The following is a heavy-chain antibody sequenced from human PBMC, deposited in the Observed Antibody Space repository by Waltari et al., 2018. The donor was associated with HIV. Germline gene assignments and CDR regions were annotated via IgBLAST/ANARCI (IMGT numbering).Heavy chain of an antibody. CDR2: MNPNSGNT. V-gene: IGHV1-8*01. Sequence: QVQLVQSGAEVKKPGASVKVSCKASGYTFTSYDINWVRQATGQGLEWMGWMNPNSGNTGYAQKFQGRVTMTRNTSISTAYMELSSLRSEDTAVYYCARGQPYDFWSGYSNNWFDPWGQGTLVTVSS. CDR1: GYTFTSYD. J-gene: IGHJ5*02. D-gene: IGHD3-3*01. CDR3: ARGQPYDFWSGYSNNWFDP.